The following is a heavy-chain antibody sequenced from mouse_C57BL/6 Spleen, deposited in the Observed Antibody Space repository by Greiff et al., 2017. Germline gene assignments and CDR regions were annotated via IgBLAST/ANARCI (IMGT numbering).Heavy chain of an antibody. V-gene: IGHV1-19*01. Sequence: EVQVVESGPVLVKPGASVKMSCKASGYTFTDYYMNWVKQSHGKSLEWIGVINPYNGGTSYNQKFKGKATLTVDKSSSTAYMELNSLTSEDSAVYYCATTAQATFYFDYWGQGTTLTVSS. CDR1: GYTFTDYY. J-gene: IGHJ2*01. CDR3: ATTAQATFYFDY. CDR2: INPYNGGT. D-gene: IGHD3-2*02.